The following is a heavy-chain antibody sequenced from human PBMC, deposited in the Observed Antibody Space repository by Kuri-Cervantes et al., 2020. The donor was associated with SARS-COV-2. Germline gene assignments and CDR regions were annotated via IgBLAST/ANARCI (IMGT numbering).Heavy chain of an antibody. V-gene: IGHV1-8*01. Sequence: ASVKVSCKAPETTFPNYDINWVRQATGQGLEWMGMVKTNSGNTLYAQIFQGRVTMTRDTSTSTVYLELSSLTSEDTAIYYCASVGYGGGPAAAWGQGALVTVSS. CDR3: ASVGYGGGPAAA. J-gene: IGHJ5*02. CDR1: ETTFPNYD. CDR2: VKTNSGNT. D-gene: IGHD3-16*01.